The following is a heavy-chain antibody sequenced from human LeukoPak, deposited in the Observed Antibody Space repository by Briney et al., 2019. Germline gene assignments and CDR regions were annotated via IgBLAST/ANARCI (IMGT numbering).Heavy chain of an antibody. V-gene: IGHV4-59*08. J-gene: IGHJ4*02. CDR2: IYYSGET. CDR3: ARGAGWYPH. Sequence: PSETLSLTCTVSGGSISSDYWSWIRQPPEKGLEWIGYIYYSGETNYNPSLKSRVTISVDTSKSQFSLKLSSVTAADTAVYYCARGAGWYPHWGQGVLVTVSS. CDR1: GGSISSDY. D-gene: IGHD6-19*01.